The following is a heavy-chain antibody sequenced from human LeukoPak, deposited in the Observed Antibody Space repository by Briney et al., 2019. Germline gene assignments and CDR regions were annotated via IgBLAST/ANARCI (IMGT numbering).Heavy chain of an antibody. J-gene: IGHJ6*03. CDR2: IRYDGSNK. D-gene: IGHD6-13*01. Sequence: GGSLRLSCAASGFTFSSYGMHWVRQAPGKGLEWVAFIRYDGSNKYYADSVKGRFTISRDNSKNTLYLQMNSLRAEDTAVYYCAKRYSSSWYDYYYMDVWGKGTTVTVSS. CDR3: AKRYSSSWYDYYYMDV. CDR1: GFTFSSYG. V-gene: IGHV3-30*02.